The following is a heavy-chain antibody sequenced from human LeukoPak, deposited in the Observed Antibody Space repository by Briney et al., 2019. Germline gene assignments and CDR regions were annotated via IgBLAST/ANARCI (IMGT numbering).Heavy chain of an antibody. Sequence: SETLSLTCTVSGGSISSYYWSWIRQPPGKGLEWIGYIYYSGSTNYNPSLKSRVTISVDTSKNQFSLKLSSVTAADTAVYYCARAPNYYGSGSKYYFDYWGQGTLVTVSS. CDR1: GGSISSYY. D-gene: IGHD3-10*01. CDR3: ARAPNYYGSGSKYYFDY. CDR2: IYYSGST. V-gene: IGHV4-59*01. J-gene: IGHJ4*02.